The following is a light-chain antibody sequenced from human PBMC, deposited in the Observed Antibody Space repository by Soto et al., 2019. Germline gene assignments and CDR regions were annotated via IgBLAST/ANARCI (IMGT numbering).Light chain of an antibody. CDR2: DAS. Sequence: EIRITQSPSTLFVSPGDTATLSCRASQRVSNHFAWYQQKPGQAPRLLIYDASSRAAGISHRFSGSGSGTDFTLTISRMEPEDFAVYYCQQYGSSPSFGGGTQVAI. V-gene: IGKV3-20*01. CDR3: QQYGSSPS. CDR1: QRVSNH. J-gene: IGKJ4*01.